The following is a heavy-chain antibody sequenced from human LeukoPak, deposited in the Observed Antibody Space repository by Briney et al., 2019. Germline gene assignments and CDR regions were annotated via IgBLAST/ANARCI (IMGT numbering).Heavy chain of an antibody. D-gene: IGHD2-15*01. CDR3: AKGPLGYCSGGSCYTFDY. V-gene: IGHV3-9*01. CDR2: ISWNSGSI. CDR1: GFTFDDYA. Sequence: PGRSLRLSCAASGFTFDDYAMHWVRQAPRKGLEWVSGISWNSGSIGYADSVKGRFTISRDNAKNSLYLQMNSLRAEDTALYYCAKGPLGYCSGGSCYTFDYWGQGTLVTVSS. J-gene: IGHJ4*02.